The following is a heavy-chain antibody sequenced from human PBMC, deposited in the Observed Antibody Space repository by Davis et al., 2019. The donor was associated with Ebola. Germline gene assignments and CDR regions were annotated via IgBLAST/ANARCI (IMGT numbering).Heavy chain of an antibody. V-gene: IGHV1-69*13. CDR3: ARDRNSGYDSNWFDP. Sequence: SSVKVSCKASGGTFSSYAISWVRQAPGQGLEWMGGIIPIFGTANYAQKFQGRVTITADESTSTAYMELSSLRSEDTAVYYCARDRNSGYDSNWFDPWGQGTLVTVSS. J-gene: IGHJ5*02. CDR2: IIPIFGTA. D-gene: IGHD5-12*01. CDR1: GGTFSSYA.